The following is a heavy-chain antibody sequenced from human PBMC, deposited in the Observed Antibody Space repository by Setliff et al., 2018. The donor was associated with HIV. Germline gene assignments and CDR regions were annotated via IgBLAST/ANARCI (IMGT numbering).Heavy chain of an antibody. CDR3: ARVAGRGYSGYDEGGEDFDY. Sequence: PSETLSLTCTVSGGSISSGSYYWSWIRQPAGKGLEWIGHIYTSGSTNYNPSPKSRVTISVDTSKNQFSLKLSSVTAADTAVYYCARVAGRGYSGYDEGGEDFDYWGQGTLVTVSS. D-gene: IGHD5-12*01. CDR2: IYTSGST. J-gene: IGHJ4*02. V-gene: IGHV4-61*09. CDR1: GGSISSGSYY.